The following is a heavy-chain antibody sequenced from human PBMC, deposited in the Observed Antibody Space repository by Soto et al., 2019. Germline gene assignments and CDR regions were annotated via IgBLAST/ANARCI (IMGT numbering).Heavy chain of an antibody. CDR3: ARDTRLPDYSSNPGYYYGMDV. CDR2: INPSGGST. D-gene: IGHD6-13*01. Sequence: ASVKVSCKASGYTFTGYYMHWVRQAPGQGLEWMGIINPSGGSTSYAQKFQGRVTITADESTSTAYMELSSLRSEDTAVYYCARDTRLPDYSSNPGYYYGMDVWGQGTTVTAP. CDR1: GYTFTGYY. J-gene: IGHJ6*02. V-gene: IGHV1-46*01.